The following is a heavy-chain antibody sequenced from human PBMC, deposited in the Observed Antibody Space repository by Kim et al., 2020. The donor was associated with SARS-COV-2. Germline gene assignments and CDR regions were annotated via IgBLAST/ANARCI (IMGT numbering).Heavy chain of an antibody. J-gene: IGHJ6*02. Sequence: GSLRLSCAASGLSFHDSAMNWVRQAPGKGLEWVAVISYDGRNKEYADSVKGRFSISRDNSKSTLSLQMNSLRVEDTAVYYCARGNYYESVSLSDYYNGMDVWGQGTTVTVSS. CDR1: GLSFHDSA. V-gene: IGHV3-30-3*01. D-gene: IGHD3-10*01. CDR2: ISYDGRNK. CDR3: ARGNYYESVSLSDYYNGMDV.